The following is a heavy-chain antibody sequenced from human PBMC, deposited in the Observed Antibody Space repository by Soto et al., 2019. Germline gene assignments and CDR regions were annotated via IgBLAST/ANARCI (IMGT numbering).Heavy chain of an antibody. D-gene: IGHD3-9*01. CDR2: INHSGST. CDR3: AKALTGTAFDY. V-gene: IGHV4-34*01. J-gene: IGHJ4*02. Sequence: PSETLSLTCAVYGGSFSGYYWSWIRQPPGKGLEWIGEINHSGSTNYNPSLKSRVTISVDTSKNTLYLQMNSLRAEDTAVYYCAKALTGTAFDYWGQGTLVTVSS. CDR1: GGSFSGYY.